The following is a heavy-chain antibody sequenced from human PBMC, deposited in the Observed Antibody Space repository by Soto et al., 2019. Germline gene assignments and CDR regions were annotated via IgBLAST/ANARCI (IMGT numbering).Heavy chain of an antibody. V-gene: IGHV3-15*01. CDR1: GFTFSNAW. D-gene: IGHD6-19*01. Sequence: EVQLVESGGGLVKPGGSLRLSCAASGFTFSNAWMSWVRQAPGGGLEWVGRIKRNTVGGTTDYAAPVKGRFAVSRDDSKSTLYLQMNSLKSEDTAVYYCTTVDAVVLKWGQGILVTVSS. CDR3: TTVDAVVLK. CDR2: IKRNTVGGTT. J-gene: IGHJ4*02.